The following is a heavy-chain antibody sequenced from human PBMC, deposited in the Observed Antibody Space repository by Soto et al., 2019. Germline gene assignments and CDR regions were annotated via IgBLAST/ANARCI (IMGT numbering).Heavy chain of an antibody. D-gene: IGHD1-1*01. CDR2: IWYDGSNK. CDR1: GFTFSSYG. CDR3: ARAPGTVGGMDV. V-gene: IGHV3-33*01. Sequence: QVQLVESGGGVVQPGRSLRLSCAASGFTFSSYGMHWVRQAPGKGLERVAVIWYDGSNKYYADSVKGRFTISRDNSKNTLYLQMNSLRAEDTAVYYCARAPGTVGGMDVWGQGTTVTVSS. J-gene: IGHJ6*02.